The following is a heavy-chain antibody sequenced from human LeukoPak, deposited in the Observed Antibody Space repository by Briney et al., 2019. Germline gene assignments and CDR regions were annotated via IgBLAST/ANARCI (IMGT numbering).Heavy chain of an antibody. D-gene: IGHD6-13*01. J-gene: IGHJ5*02. Sequence: PSETLSLTCTVSGGSFSSSSYNWAWIRQPPGKGLEWIGSIDYSGSTYYNPSLKSRVSISVDTSKDHFSLKLSSVTAADTAVYYCARPPGIAAAWFDPWGQGTLVTVSS. V-gene: IGHV4-39*02. CDR3: ARPPGIAAAWFDP. CDR2: IDYSGST. CDR1: GGSFSSSSYN.